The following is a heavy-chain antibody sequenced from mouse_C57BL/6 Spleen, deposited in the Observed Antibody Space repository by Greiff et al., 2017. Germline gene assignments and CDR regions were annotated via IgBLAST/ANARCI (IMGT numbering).Heavy chain of an antibody. CDR3: TPRNGYDGPLDY. V-gene: IGHV14-4*01. D-gene: IGHD2-2*01. CDR1: GFNIKGDY. Sequence: VQLKQSGAELVRPGASVKLSCTASGFNIKGDYMHWVKQRPEQGLEWIGWIDPENGDTEYASKFQGKATITADNSSNTAYLQLSSLTSEDTAVYYCTPRNGYDGPLDYWGQGTTLTVSS. CDR2: IDPENGDT. J-gene: IGHJ2*01.